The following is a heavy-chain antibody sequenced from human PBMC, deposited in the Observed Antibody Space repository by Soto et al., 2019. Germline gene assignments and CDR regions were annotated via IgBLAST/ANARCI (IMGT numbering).Heavy chain of an antibody. CDR2: ISSNGGST. Sequence: GGSLRLSCSASGFTFSSYAMHWVRQAPGKGLEYVSAISSNGGSTYYADSVKGRFTISRDNSKNTLYLQMSSLTAEDTAVYYCVKDQRRGDHDAFDIWGQGTMVTVSS. D-gene: IGHD1-1*01. V-gene: IGHV3-64D*06. J-gene: IGHJ3*02. CDR3: VKDQRRGDHDAFDI. CDR1: GFTFSSYA.